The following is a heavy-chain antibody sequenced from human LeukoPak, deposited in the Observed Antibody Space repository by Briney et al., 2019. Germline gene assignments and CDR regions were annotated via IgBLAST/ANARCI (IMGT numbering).Heavy chain of an antibody. V-gene: IGHV4-4*07. Sequence: SETLSLICTVSDVSISNYYWTWIRQPAGKGLEWIGRLYIGRETDYNPSLKSRVTMSVDTSNSQFSLRLTSVTAADTATYYCAREARVLIGDGYYLDSWGPGTLITVSS. D-gene: IGHD3-3*01. CDR3: AREARVLIGDGYYLDS. J-gene: IGHJ4*02. CDR2: LYIGRET. CDR1: DVSISNYY.